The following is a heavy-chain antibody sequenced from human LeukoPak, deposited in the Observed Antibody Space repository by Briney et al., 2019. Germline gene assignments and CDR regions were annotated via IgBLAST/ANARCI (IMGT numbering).Heavy chain of an antibody. Sequence: PGGSLRLSCAASGFTFSSYWMHWVRQAPGEGLVWVSRINNDASSTSYADSVKGRFTISRDNAKNTVYPQMNSLRAGDTAVYYCASLVVTDNWAFDIWGQGAMVFVSS. CDR2: INNDASST. CDR3: ASLVVTDNWAFDI. J-gene: IGHJ3*02. D-gene: IGHD2-21*02. V-gene: IGHV3-74*01. CDR1: GFTFSSYW.